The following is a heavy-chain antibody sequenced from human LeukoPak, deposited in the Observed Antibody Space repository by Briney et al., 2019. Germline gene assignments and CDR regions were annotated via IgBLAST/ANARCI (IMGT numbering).Heavy chain of an antibody. D-gene: IGHD3-10*01. V-gene: IGHV3-7*01. CDR2: IKEDGAEK. J-gene: IGHJ4*02. Sequence: GGSLRLSCAASGFIVRSNYMSWVRQPPGKGLQWVANIKEDGAEKYYVDSVKGRFTISRDNAKNSVYLQMNSLRVEDTAVYYCARRPFGADYWGQGTLVTVSS. CDR3: ARRPFGADY. CDR1: GFIVRSNY.